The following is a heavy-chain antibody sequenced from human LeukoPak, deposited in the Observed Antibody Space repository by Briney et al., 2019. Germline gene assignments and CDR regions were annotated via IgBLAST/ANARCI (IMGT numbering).Heavy chain of an antibody. CDR1: GYTFTSYA. Sequence: PWASVKVSCKASGYTFTSYAMHWVRRAPGQRLEWMGWINAGNGNTKYSQKFQGRVTITRDTSASTAYMELSSLRSEDTAVYYCARVARYCSGGSCYSRNWFDPWGQGTLVTVSS. J-gene: IGHJ5*02. D-gene: IGHD2-15*01. V-gene: IGHV1-3*01. CDR2: INAGNGNT. CDR3: ARVARYCSGGSCYSRNWFDP.